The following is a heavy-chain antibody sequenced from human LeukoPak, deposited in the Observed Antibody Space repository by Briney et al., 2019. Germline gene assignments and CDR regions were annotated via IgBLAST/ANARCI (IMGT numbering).Heavy chain of an antibody. Sequence: SGGSLRLSCAASGFTLSSYAVSWVRQAPGKGLEWVSAFSASGGSSTTYADSVKGRFSISRDNAKNTLYLQMNSLRVEDTAVYYCARGRPHGNDYWGQGTLVTVSS. J-gene: IGHJ4*02. CDR2: FSASGGSST. CDR1: GFTLSSYA. D-gene: IGHD4-23*01. CDR3: ARGRPHGNDY. V-gene: IGHV3-23*01.